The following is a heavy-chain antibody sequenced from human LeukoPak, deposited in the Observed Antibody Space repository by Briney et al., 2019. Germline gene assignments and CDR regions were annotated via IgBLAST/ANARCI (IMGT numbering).Heavy chain of an antibody. CDR2: IYYSGST. V-gene: IGHV4-59*01. J-gene: IGHJ4*02. Sequence: TXSXTCXVXGGSIXXYYWSWIRQPPGKGLEWIGYIYYSGSTNYNPSLKSRVTISVDTSKNQFSLKLSSVTAADTAVYYCASVGYGDYVWGQGTLVTVSS. D-gene: IGHD4-17*01. CDR3: ASVGYGDYV. CDR1: GGSIXXYY.